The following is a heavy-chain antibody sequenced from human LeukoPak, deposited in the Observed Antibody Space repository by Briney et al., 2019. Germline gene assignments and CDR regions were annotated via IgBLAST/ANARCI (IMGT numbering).Heavy chain of an antibody. D-gene: IGHD3-10*01. Sequence: SETLSVTCTVSGGSVSSGSYYWSWIRQPPGKGLEWIGYIYYSGSTNYNPSLKSRVTISVDTSKNQFSLKLSSVTAADTAVYYCARGGSGSNFDHWGQGTLVTVSS. V-gene: IGHV4-61*01. J-gene: IGHJ4*02. CDR3: ARGGSGSNFDH. CDR1: GGSVSSGSYY. CDR2: IYYSGST.